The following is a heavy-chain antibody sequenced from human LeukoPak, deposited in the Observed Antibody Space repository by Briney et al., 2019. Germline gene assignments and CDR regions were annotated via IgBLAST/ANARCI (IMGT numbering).Heavy chain of an antibody. V-gene: IGHV3-48*02. CDR3: ARDDRGEFTY. CDR2: ISSSSSAI. D-gene: IGHD3-10*01. CDR1: GFTFSSYY. Sequence: GGPVSLPCAASGFTFSSYYMNWARQAPGQGLEWVSDISSSSSAIYYADSVKGRFTISRDNAKNSLYLQMNSLRDEDTAMYYCARDDRGEFTYWGHETGLRVSS. J-gene: IGHJ4*01.